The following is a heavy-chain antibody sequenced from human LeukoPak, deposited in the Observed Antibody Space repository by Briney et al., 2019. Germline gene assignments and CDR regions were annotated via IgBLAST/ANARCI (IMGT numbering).Heavy chain of an antibody. CDR1: GYSISSGYY. D-gene: IGHD6-19*01. CDR3: GLSKLGIAVAGPIDY. V-gene: IGHV4-38-2*01. J-gene: IGHJ4*01. CDR2: IHHSGST. Sequence: SETLSLTCAVSGYSISSGYYWGWIRQPPGKGLEWIGSIHHSGSTYYNPSLKSRLTVSVYTSKNQFSLKVSSVPAADTALYYCGLSKLGIAVAGPIDYWGQGTLVTVSS.